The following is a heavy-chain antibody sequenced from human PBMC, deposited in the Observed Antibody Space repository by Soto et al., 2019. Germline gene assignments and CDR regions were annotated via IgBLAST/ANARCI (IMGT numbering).Heavy chain of an antibody. V-gene: IGHV4-59*08. D-gene: IGHD3-16*01. CDR1: GGSISSYY. CDR2: IYYSGST. J-gene: IGHJ6*03. Sequence: TSETLSLTCTVSGGSISSYYWSWIRQPPGKGLEWIGYIYYSGSTNYNPSLKSRVTISVDTSKNQFSLKLSSVTAADTAVYYCARHLGYDYYYYYYMDVWGKGTTVTVS. CDR3: ARHLGYDYYYYYYMDV.